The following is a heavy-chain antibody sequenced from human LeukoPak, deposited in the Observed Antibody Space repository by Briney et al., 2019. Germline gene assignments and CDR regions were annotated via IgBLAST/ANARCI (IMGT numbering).Heavy chain of an antibody. J-gene: IGHJ4*02. CDR1: GYTFTSYD. D-gene: IGHD3-3*01. CDR2: MNPNSGNT. Sequence: GASVKVSCKASGYTFTSYDINWVRQATGQGLERMGWMNPNSGNTGYAQKFQGRVTMTRNTSISTAYMELSSLRSEDTAVYYCARVERITIFGVVSYFFDYWGQGTLVTVSS. CDR3: ARVERITIFGVVSYFFDY. V-gene: IGHV1-8*01.